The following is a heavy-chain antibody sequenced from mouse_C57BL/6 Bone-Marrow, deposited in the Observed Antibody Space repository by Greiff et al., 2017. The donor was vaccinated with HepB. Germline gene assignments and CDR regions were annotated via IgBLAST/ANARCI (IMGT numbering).Heavy chain of an antibody. Sequence: SGAELARPGASVKMSCKASGYTFTSYTMHWVKQRPGQGLEWIGYINPSSGYTKYNQKFKDKATLTADKSSSTAYMQLSSLTSEDSAVYYCARSRRSNYFDYWGQGTTLTVSS. V-gene: IGHV1-4*01. CDR3: ARSRRSNYFDY. D-gene: IGHD1-1*01. CDR1: GYTFTSYT. J-gene: IGHJ2*01. CDR2: INPSSGYT.